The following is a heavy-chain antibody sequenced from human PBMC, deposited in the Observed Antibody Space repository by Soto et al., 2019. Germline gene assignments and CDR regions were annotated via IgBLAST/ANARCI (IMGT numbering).Heavy chain of an antibody. Sequence: GGSLRLSCAASGFTFSSYAMHWVRQAPGKGLEYVSAISSNGGSTYYANSVKGRFTISRDNSKNXLYLXMGSLRXXDXXXYXCAXXXXDFWSGYHHYYYYMDVWGKGTTVTVSS. J-gene: IGHJ6*03. CDR2: ISSNGGST. V-gene: IGHV3-64*01. CDR1: GFTFSSYA. D-gene: IGHD3-3*01. CDR3: AXXXXDFWSGYHHYYYYMDV.